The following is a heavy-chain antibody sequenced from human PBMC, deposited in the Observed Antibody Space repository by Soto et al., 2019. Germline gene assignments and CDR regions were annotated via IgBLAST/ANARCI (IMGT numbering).Heavy chain of an antibody. CDR1: GGSISSYY. CDR2: IYYSGST. CDR3: ARFYRGSGDFVFFAY. J-gene: IGHJ4*02. Sequence: SETLSLTCTVSGGSISSYYWSWIRQPPGKGLEWIGYIYYSGSTNYNPSLKSRVTISVDTSKNQFSLKLSSVTAADTAVYYCARFYRGSGDFVFFAYWGQGTLVTVSS. D-gene: IGHD3-16*02. V-gene: IGHV4-59*01.